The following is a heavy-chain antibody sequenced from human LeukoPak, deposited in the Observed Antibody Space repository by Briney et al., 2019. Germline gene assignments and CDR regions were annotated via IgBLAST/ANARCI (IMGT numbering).Heavy chain of an antibody. CDR1: GGSISRGDYY. Sequence: PSETLSLTCTVSGGSISRGDYYWSWIRQPPGKGLEWIGYIYYSGSTDYNPSLKSRVTISVDTSKNQFPLKLSSVTAADTAVYYCARGHHLDYWGQGTLVTVSS. J-gene: IGHJ4*02. CDR3: ARGHHLDY. V-gene: IGHV4-30-4*01. CDR2: IYYSGST.